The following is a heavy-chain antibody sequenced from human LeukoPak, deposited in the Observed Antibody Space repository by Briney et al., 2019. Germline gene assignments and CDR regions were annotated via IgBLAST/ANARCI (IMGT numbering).Heavy chain of an antibody. D-gene: IGHD2-21*02. V-gene: IGHV1-46*01. CDR3: ARDSSVVVTAIYYFDY. J-gene: IGHJ4*02. Sequence: ASVKVSCKAFGYTFTSNYMHWVRQAPGQGPEWMGVISPSGGSTTYAQKFQGRVTLTRDTSISTAYMELSRLRSDDTAVYYCARDSSVVVTAIYYFDYWGQGTLVTVSS. CDR2: ISPSGGST. CDR1: GYTFTSNY.